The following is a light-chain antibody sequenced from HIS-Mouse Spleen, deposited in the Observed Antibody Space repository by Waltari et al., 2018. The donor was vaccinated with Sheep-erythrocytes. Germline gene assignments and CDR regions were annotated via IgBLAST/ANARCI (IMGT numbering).Light chain of an antibody. J-gene: IGLJ3*02. CDR1: ALPKKY. CDR2: EDS. CDR3: YSTDSSGNHWV. V-gene: IGLV3-10*01. Sequence: SYELTQPPSVSVSPGQTARITCSGDALPKKYAYWYQQKSGQAPVLVIYEDSKRHSGVPEGVSGSSSGTMATLTISGAQVEDDADYYCYSTDSSGNHWVFGGGTKLTVL.